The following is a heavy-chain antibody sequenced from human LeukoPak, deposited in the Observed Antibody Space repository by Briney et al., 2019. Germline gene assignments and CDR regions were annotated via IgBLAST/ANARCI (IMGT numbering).Heavy chain of an antibody. CDR1: GFTFSNYN. D-gene: IGHD4-11*01. CDR2: ISSSSSYI. Sequence: GGSLRLSCAASGFTFSNYNMNWVRQVPGKGLEWVSSISSSSSYIFYADSVKGRFTISRDNAKNSLYLQMNSLRAEDTAVYYCVRDAAYSAFNMWGQGTMVTVSS. V-gene: IGHV3-21*01. J-gene: IGHJ3*02. CDR3: VRDAAYSAFNM.